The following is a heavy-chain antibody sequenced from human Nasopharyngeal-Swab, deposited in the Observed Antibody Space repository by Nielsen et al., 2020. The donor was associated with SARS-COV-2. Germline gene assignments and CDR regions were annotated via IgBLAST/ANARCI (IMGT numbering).Heavy chain of an antibody. CDR1: GGSFSGYY. Sequence: SETLSPTCAVYGGSFSGYYWSWIRQPPGKGLEWIGEINHSGSTNYNPSLKSRVTISVATSKNQFSLKLNSVTAADTAVYYCARVSGGLDYWGQGTLVTVSS. V-gene: IGHV4-34*01. D-gene: IGHD1-1*01. CDR3: ARVSGGLDY. CDR2: INHSGST. J-gene: IGHJ4*02.